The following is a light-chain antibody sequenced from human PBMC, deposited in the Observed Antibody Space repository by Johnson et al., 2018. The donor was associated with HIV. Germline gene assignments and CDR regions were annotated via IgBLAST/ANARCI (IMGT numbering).Light chain of an antibody. CDR2: ENN. CDR3: GTWDTRLSAGHV. CDR1: NSNIGNNY. J-gene: IGLJ1*01. Sequence: QSVLTQPPSVSAAPGQKVTISCSGSNSNIGNNYVSWYQQLPGAAPKLLIYENNKRPSGIPDRFSGSKSGTSATLGITGLQTGDEADYYCGTWDTRLSAGHVFGTGTKVTVL. V-gene: IGLV1-51*02.